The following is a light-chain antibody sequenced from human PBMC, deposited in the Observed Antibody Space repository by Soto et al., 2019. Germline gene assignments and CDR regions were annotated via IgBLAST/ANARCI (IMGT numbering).Light chain of an antibody. CDR1: QSVSSN. CDR2: GAS. V-gene: IGKV3-15*01. J-gene: IGKJ1*01. Sequence: EIVMTQSPATLSVSPGERATLSCRASQSVSSNLAWYQQKPGQAHRLLIYGASTRATGIPARFSGSGSGTEFTITISRLQSEDFAVYYCQQYNNWLPWTFGQGTKVEIK. CDR3: QQYNNWLPWT.